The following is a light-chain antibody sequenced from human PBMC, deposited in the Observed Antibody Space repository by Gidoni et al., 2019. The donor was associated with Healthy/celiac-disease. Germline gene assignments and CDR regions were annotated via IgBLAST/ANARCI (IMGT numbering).Light chain of an antibody. Sequence: DIQMTQSPSSVSASVGDRVTITCRASPGISSWLAWYQQKPVKAPNLLIHAASSLQSGVPSRVSGSGSGTDFTLTISSLQHEDFATYYCQQANSFPPTFGGGTKVEIK. CDR2: AAS. V-gene: IGKV1-12*01. CDR3: QQANSFPPT. J-gene: IGKJ4*01. CDR1: PGISSW.